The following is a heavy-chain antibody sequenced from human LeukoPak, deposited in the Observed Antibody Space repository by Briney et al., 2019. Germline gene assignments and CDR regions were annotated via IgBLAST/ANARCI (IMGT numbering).Heavy chain of an antibody. Sequence: SETLSLTCTVSGGSISSYYWSWIRQPPGKGLEWIGYIYYSGSTNYNPSLKSRVTISVDTSKNQFSLKLSSVTAADTAVYYCARDSGPYLSSGFDYWGQGTLVTVSS. CDR2: IYYSGST. D-gene: IGHD6-6*01. CDR1: GGSISSYY. J-gene: IGHJ4*02. CDR3: ARDSGPYLSSGFDY. V-gene: IGHV4-59*01.